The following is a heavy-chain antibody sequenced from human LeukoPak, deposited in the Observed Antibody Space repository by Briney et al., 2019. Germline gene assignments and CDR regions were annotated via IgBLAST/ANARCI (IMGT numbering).Heavy chain of an antibody. J-gene: IGHJ4*02. D-gene: IGHD2-2*01. CDR2: ISAYNGNT. V-gene: IGHV1-18*01. CDR3: ARMGRWPAVPNPMLDY. CDR1: GYTFTSYG. Sequence: GASVKVSCKASGYTFTSYGISWVRQAPGQGLEWMGWISAYNGNTNYAQKLQGGVTMTTDTSTSTAYMELRSLRSDDTAVYYCARMGRWPAVPNPMLDYWGQGTLVTVSS.